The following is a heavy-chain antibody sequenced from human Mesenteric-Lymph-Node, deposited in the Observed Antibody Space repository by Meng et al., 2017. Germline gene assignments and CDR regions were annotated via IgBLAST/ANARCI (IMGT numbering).Heavy chain of an antibody. CDR3: ARDRSLAS. J-gene: IGHJ4*02. V-gene: IGHV3-7*01. CDR2: IKQDGSEK. D-gene: IGHD1-14*01. Sequence: GGSLRLSCAASGFIFSSYWMSWVRQDPGKGLEWVANIKQDGSEKYYVDSVKGRFTISRDNAKNSLYLQMNSLRAEDTAVYYCARDRSLASWAPGTLVTVTS. CDR1: GFIFSSYW.